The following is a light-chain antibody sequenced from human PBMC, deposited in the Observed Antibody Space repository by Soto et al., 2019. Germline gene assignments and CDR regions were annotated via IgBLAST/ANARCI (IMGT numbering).Light chain of an antibody. J-gene: IGKJ5*01. CDR2: DAS. Sequence: DIQMTQSPSTLSASVGDRVTSTCRASQSISSWLAWYQQKPGKASKLLIYDASSLESGVPSRFSGSGSGTEFTLPISSLQSEDFAVYYCQQYNNWLVTFGQGTRLEI. CDR3: QQYNNWLVT. CDR1: QSISSW. V-gene: IGKV1-5*01.